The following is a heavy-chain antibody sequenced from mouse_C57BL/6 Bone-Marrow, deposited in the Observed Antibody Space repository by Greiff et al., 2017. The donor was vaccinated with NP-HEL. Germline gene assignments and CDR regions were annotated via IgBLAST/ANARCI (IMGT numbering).Heavy chain of an antibody. CDR1: GYTFTDYN. D-gene: IGHD2-3*01. CDR2: INPNNGGT. J-gene: IGHJ2*01. V-gene: IGHV1-18*01. CDR3: ARRDGYSPYYCDY. Sequence: EVQLQQSGPELVKPGASVKIPCKASGYTFTDYNMDWVKQSPGKGLEWIGDINPNNGGTIYNQKFKGKATLTVDKSSSTAYMGLRRLTYEDTAVYYCARRDGYSPYYCDYWGQGTTLTVSS.